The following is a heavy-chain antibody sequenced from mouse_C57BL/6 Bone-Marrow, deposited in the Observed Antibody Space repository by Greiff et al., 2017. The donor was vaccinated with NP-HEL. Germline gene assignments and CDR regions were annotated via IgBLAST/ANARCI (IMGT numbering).Heavy chain of an antibody. CDR2: IEPNSGGT. Sequence: VQLQQPGAELVKPGASVKLSCKASGYTFTSYLMHWVKQRPGRGLEWIGRIEPNSGGTKYNEKFKSKATLTVDKPSSTAYMQLNSRTSEESAVYYCARYYYGSSSFDYWGQGTTLTVSS. CDR1: GYTFTSYL. D-gene: IGHD1-1*01. V-gene: IGHV1-72*01. J-gene: IGHJ2*01. CDR3: ARYYYGSSSFDY.